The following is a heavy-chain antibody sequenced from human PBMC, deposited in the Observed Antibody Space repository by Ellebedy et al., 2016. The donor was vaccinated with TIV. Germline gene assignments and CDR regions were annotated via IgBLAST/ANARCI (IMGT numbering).Heavy chain of an antibody. CDR3: ARNGEYTLDY. D-gene: IGHD4-17*01. J-gene: IGHJ4*01. V-gene: IGHV4-4*02. Sequence: MPSETLSLTCTVSGGSISSRNYWGWVRQPPGKGLEWIGAIFHTGDTAYNPSLRGRVTLSVDKSNNQFSLKLTSVTAPDTAVYYCARNGEYTLDYWGHGTLVTVSS. CDR2: IFHTGDT. CDR1: GGSISSRNY.